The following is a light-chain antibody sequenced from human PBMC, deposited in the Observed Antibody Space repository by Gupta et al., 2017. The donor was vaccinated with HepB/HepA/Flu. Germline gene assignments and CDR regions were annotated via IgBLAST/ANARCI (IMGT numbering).Light chain of an antibody. CDR3: QQYGSSPWT. V-gene: IGKV3-20*01. CDR2: GAS. Sequence: VLTQSPGTLSLSPGERATLSCRASQSVSSSYLAWYQQKPGQAPRLLIYGASSRATGIPDRFSGSGSGTDFTLTISRLEPEDFAVYYCQQYGSSPWTFGQGTKVEIK. J-gene: IGKJ1*01. CDR1: QSVSSSY.